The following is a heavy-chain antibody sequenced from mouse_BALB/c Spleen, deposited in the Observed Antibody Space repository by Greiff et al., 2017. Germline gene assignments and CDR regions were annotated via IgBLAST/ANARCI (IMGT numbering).Heavy chain of an antibody. CDR3: ALYGYDKREFDY. Sequence: EVQLQQSGAELVRPGALVKLSCKASGFNIKDYYMHWVKQRPEQGLEWIGWIDPENGNTIYDPKFQGKASITADTSSNTAYLQLSSLTSEDTAVYYCALYGYDKREFDYWGQGTTLTVSS. CDR2: IDPENGNT. V-gene: IGHV14-1*02. D-gene: IGHD2-2*01. CDR1: GFNIKDYY. J-gene: IGHJ2*01.